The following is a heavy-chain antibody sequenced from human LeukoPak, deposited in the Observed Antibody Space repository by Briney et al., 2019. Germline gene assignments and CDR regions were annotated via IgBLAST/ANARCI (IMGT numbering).Heavy chain of an antibody. CDR3: ARKYSSSSFDY. D-gene: IGHD6-13*01. V-gene: IGHV3-23*01. CDR2: ISGSGGST. CDR1: GFPFSSYP. Sequence: GGSLRLSCAASGFPFSSYPLSWVRQTPRKGLEWVSAISGSGGSTYYADSVKGRFTISRDNSKNTLYLQMNSLRAEDTAVYYCARKYSSSSFDYWGQGTLVTVSS. J-gene: IGHJ4*02.